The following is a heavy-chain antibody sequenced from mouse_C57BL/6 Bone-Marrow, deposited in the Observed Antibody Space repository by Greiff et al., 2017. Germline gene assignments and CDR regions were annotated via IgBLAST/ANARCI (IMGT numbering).Heavy chain of an antibody. D-gene: IGHD2-5*01. Sequence: EVQVVESGPVLVKPGASVKMSCKASGYTFTDYYMNWVKQSHGKSLEWIGVINPYNGGTSYNQKFKGKATLTVDKSSSTAYMELDSLTSEDSAVYYCARDYSNYAYAMDYWGQGTSVTVSS. CDR1: GYTFTDYY. J-gene: IGHJ4*01. CDR3: ARDYSNYAYAMDY. V-gene: IGHV1-19*01. CDR2: INPYNGGT.